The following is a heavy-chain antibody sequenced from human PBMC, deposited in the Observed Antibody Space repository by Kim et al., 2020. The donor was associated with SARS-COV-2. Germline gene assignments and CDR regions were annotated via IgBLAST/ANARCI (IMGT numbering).Heavy chain of an antibody. CDR3: AKAEGYSSGWPPGY. Sequence: GGSLRLSCAASGFTFDDYAMHWVRQAPGKGLEWVSGISWNSGSIGYADSVKGRFTISRDNAKNSLYLQMNSLRAEDTALYYCAKAEGYSSGWPPGYWGQGTLVTVSS. CDR2: ISWNSGSI. J-gene: IGHJ4*02. D-gene: IGHD6-19*01. V-gene: IGHV3-9*01. CDR1: GFTFDDYA.